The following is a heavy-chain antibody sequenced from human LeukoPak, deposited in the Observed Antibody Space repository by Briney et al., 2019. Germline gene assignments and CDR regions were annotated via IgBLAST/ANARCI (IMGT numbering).Heavy chain of an antibody. V-gene: IGHV4-38-2*01. CDR3: ARGSTSCCYGNWFDP. CDR1: GYSISSGYY. Sequence: SETLSLTCAVSGYSISSGYYWGWIRQPPGKGLEWIGSIYHSGSTYYNPSLKSRVTISVDTSKNQFSLKPGSVTAADTAVYYCARGSTSCCYGNWFDPWGQGTLVTVSS. D-gene: IGHD2-2*01. CDR2: IYHSGST. J-gene: IGHJ5*02.